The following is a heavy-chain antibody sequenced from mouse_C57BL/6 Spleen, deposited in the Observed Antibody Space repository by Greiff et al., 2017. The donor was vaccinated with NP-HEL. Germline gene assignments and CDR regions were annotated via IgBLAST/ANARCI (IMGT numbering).Heavy chain of an antibody. CDR3: ARYYYGYYFDY. CDR1: GYTFTSYW. V-gene: IGHV1-52*01. D-gene: IGHD1-1*01. Sequence: QVQLKQPGAELVRPGSSVKLSCKASGYTFTSYWMHWVKQRPIQGLEWIGNIDPSDSETHYNQKFKDKATLTVDKSSSTAYMQLSSLTSEDSAVYYCARYYYGYYFDYWGQGTTLTVSS. J-gene: IGHJ2*01. CDR2: IDPSDSET.